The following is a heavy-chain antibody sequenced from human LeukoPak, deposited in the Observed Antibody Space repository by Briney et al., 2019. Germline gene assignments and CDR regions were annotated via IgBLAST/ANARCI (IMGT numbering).Heavy chain of an antibody. Sequence: ASVKVSCKASGYTFTGYYMHWVRQAPGQGLEWMGWINPNSGGTNYAQKFQGRVTMTTDTPTTTAYLEVTSLRSDDTAVYYCARDSSGFYYVHWGQGTLVTVSS. CDR3: ARDSSGFYYVH. CDR1: GYTFTGYY. D-gene: IGHD3-22*01. V-gene: IGHV1-2*02. CDR2: INPNSGGT. J-gene: IGHJ4*02.